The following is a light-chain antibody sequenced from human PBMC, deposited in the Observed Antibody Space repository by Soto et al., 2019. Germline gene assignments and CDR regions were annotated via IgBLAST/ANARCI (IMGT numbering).Light chain of an antibody. V-gene: IGLV2-23*01. CDR2: EGS. CDR1: SSDVGSYNL. Sequence: QSVLTQPASVSGSPGQSITISCTGTSSDVGSYNLVSWYQQHPGKAPKLMIYEGSKRPSGVSNRFSGSKSGNTASLTISGLQAEDEAYYYCCSYAGSSTYVFRTGTKVAVL. CDR3: CSYAGSSTYV. J-gene: IGLJ1*01.